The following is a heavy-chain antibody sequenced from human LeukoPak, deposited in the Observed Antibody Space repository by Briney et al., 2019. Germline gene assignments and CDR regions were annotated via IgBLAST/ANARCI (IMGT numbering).Heavy chain of an antibody. V-gene: IGHV3-23*01. CDR1: GLTFSNHA. D-gene: IGHD4-17*01. CDR3: AKDPNGDYVGAFDS. CDR2: ITAGGGT. Sequence: GGSLRLSCAASGLTFSNHAMTWVRQAPGKGLEWVSSITAGGGTSYTDSVKGRFTVYRDNSKNTLYLQMNSLRAGDTALYYCAKDPNGDYVGAFDSWGQGTMVTVSS. J-gene: IGHJ3*01.